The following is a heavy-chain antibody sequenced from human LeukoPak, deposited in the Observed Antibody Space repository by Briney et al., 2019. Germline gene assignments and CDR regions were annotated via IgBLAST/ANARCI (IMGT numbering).Heavy chain of an antibody. V-gene: IGHV3-23*01. CDR3: ARDGGGSYLTTFDY. J-gene: IGHJ4*02. D-gene: IGHD1-26*01. CDR1: GFTFSSYA. Sequence: GASLRLSCAASGFTFSSYAMSWVRQAPQKGLEWVSGVTGSGSTTYHADFVKGRFTISRDNSKNTLYLQMNSLRADDTAVYYCARDGGGSYLTTFDYWGQGTLVTVSS. CDR2: VTGSGSTT.